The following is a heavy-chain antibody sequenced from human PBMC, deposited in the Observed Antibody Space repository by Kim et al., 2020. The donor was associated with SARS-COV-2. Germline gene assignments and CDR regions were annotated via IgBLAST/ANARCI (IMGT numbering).Heavy chain of an antibody. D-gene: IGHD3-3*01. J-gene: IGHJ4*02. CDR1: GFTFSSYG. CDR2: ISYDGSNK. V-gene: IGHV3-30*18. CDR3: AKDGGLY. Sequence: GGSLRLSCAASGFTFSSYGMHWVRQAPGKGLEWVAVISYDGSNKYYADSVKGRFTISRDNSKNTLYLQMNSLRAEDTAVYYCAKDGGLYWGQGTLVTVSS.